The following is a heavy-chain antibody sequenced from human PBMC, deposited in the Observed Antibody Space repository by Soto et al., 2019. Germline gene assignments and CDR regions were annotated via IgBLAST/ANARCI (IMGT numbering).Heavy chain of an antibody. CDR2: ISYDGSNK. D-gene: IGHD3-22*01. Sequence: GGSLRLSCAASGFTFSSYAMHWVRQAPGKGLEWVAVISYDGSNKYYADSVKGRFTISRDNSKNTLHLQMNSLRAEDTAVYYCARAPDGVKYYDSSGYFYWGQGTLVTVSS. V-gene: IGHV3-30-3*01. J-gene: IGHJ4*02. CDR1: GFTFSSYA. CDR3: ARAPDGVKYYDSSGYFY.